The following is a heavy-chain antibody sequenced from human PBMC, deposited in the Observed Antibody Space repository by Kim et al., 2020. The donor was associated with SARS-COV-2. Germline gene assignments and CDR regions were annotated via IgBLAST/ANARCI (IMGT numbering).Heavy chain of an antibody. CDR2: ISPDSGGT. V-gene: IGHV1-2*02. Sequence: ASVKVSCRASGYKFTGYDLHWVRQAPGQGLQWMGWISPDSGGTYIGESFKGRVTMTRDTSINTVYMELTSLKPGDTVVFFXAXHSRPGFAYGNDSFDVWGQGTLVTVSS. CDR3: AXHSRPGFAYGNDSFDV. D-gene: IGHD3-10*01. J-gene: IGHJ3*01. CDR1: GYKFTGYD.